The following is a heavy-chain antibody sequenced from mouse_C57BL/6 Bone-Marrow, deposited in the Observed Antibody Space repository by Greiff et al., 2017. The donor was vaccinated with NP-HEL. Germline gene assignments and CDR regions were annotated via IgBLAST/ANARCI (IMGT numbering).Heavy chain of an antibody. CDR1: GYSFTGYY. CDR3: ASTDGNYGDWFAY. D-gene: IGHD2-1*01. Sequence: VQLQQSGPELVKPGASVKISCKASGYSFTGYYMNWVKQSPEKSLEWIGEINPSTGGTTYNQKFKAKATLTVAKSSSTAYMQLKSLTSEDSAVYYCASTDGNYGDWFAYWGQGTLVTVSA. V-gene: IGHV1-42*01. CDR2: INPSTGGT. J-gene: IGHJ3*01.